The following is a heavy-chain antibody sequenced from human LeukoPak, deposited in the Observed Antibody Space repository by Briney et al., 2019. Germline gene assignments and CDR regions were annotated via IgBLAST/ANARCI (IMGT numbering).Heavy chain of an antibody. CDR3: ARGWTGYYDSSGSPPYNYYYMGV. Sequence: TGGSLRLSCAASGFTLSSYSMNWVRQAPGKGLEWVSSITSSSSYIYYADSVKGRFTISRDNAKNSLYLQMHSLRAEDTAVYYCARGWTGYYDSSGSPPYNYYYMGVWGKGTTVTVSS. D-gene: IGHD3-22*01. CDR2: ITSSSSYI. CDR1: GFTLSSYS. V-gene: IGHV3-21*01. J-gene: IGHJ6*03.